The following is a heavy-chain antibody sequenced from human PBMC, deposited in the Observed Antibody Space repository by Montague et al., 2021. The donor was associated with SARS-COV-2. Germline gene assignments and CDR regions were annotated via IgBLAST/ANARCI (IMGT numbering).Heavy chain of an antibody. CDR3: ARGTGYDYYFDC. V-gene: IGHV4-59*01. Sequence: SETLSLTCSVSGGSISDYYWNWIRQPPGKGLEWIGYIYYNTGNTXYNSSLQSRVTISLDTSKHQFSLILRSVTAADTALYFCARGTGYDYYFDCWGLGTLVTVSS. J-gene: IGHJ4*02. CDR1: GGSISDYY. CDR2: IYYNTGNT. D-gene: IGHD5-12*01.